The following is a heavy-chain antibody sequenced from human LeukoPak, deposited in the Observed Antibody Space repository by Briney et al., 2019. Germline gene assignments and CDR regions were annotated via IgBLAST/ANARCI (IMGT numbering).Heavy chain of an antibody. V-gene: IGHV3-23*01. CDR3: ARGLWELLGQYYYYYYYMDV. CDR1: GFTFSSYA. Sequence: GGSLRLSCAASGFTFSSYAMSWVRQAPGKGLECISGFSGSGGSTYYADSVKGRFTISRDNSKNTLYLQMNSLRAEDTAVYYCARGLWELLGQYYYYYYYMDVWGKGTTVTVSS. CDR2: FSGSGGST. J-gene: IGHJ6*03. D-gene: IGHD1-26*01.